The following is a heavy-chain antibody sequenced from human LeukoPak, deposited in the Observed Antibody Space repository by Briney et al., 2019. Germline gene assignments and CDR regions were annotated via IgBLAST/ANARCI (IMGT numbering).Heavy chain of an antibody. CDR2: ISSSSSTI. CDR3: ARDQGGVVHGKYHYYGMDV. Sequence: GGSLRLSCAASGFTFSSYSMNWVRQAPGKGLEWVSYISSSSSTIYYADSVKGRFTISRDNSKNTLYLQMNSLRAEDTAVYHCARDQGGVVHGKYHYYGMDVWGQGTTVTVSS. D-gene: IGHD3-3*01. V-gene: IGHV3-48*01. CDR1: GFTFSSYS. J-gene: IGHJ6*02.